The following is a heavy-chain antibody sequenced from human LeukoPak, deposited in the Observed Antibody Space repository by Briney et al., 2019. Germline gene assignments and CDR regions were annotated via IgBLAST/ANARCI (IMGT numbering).Heavy chain of an antibody. CDR3: ARVLPWFGDYWFDP. Sequence: PSETLSLTCAVYGGSFSGYYWSWIRQPPGKGLEWIGEINHSGSTNYNPSLKSRVTISVDTSKNQFSLKLSSVTAADTAVYYCARVLPWFGDYWFDPWGQGTLVTVSS. CDR1: GGSFSGYY. CDR2: INHSGST. D-gene: IGHD3-10*01. J-gene: IGHJ5*02. V-gene: IGHV4-34*01.